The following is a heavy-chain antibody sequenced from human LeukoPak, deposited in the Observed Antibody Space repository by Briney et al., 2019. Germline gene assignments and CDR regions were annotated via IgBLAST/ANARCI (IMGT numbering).Heavy chain of an antibody. CDR1: GGTFSSYA. J-gene: IGHJ6*02. V-gene: IGHV1-69*13. D-gene: IGHD3-10*01. CDR2: IIPIFCTA. Sequence: VASVKVSCKASGGTFSSYAISWVRQAPGRGLEWMGEIIPIFCTANDAQKFQGRVTTTADESTSTAYMELSSLRSEDTAVYYCGMCPQIRGVIHYYYYGMDVWGQGTTVTVSS. CDR3: GMCPQIRGVIHYYYYGMDV.